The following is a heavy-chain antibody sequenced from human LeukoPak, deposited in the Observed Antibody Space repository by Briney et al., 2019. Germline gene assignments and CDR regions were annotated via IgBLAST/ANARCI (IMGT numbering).Heavy chain of an antibody. CDR2: ISSTSTTI. J-gene: IGHJ4*02. CDR3: TRLGPLTAAIDY. V-gene: IGHV3-48*01. CDR1: GFTFSSYN. D-gene: IGHD2-2*02. Sequence: GGSLRLSCAASGFTFSSYNMNWVRQAPGKGLEWVSYISSTSTTIYYADSVKGRFSISRDNARNSLYLQMNSLRAEDTAVYYCTRLGPLTAAIDYWGQGTLVTVSS.